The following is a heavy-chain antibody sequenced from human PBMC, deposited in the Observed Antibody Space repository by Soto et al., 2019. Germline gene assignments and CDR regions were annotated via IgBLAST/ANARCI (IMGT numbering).Heavy chain of an antibody. D-gene: IGHD2-15*01. Sequence: QEQLVESGGGVVQPGRSLRLSCAASGFTFSTYGMHWVRQAPGKGLEWVAVISYDGSNKYYADSVKGRFTISRDNSKSXLYLQMSRLRVEDTALYYCAVYCSGGTCYSEAVDIWGQGTMVTVSS. CDR1: GFTFSTYG. CDR3: AVYCSGGTCYSEAVDI. J-gene: IGHJ3*02. CDR2: ISYDGSNK. V-gene: IGHV3-30*03.